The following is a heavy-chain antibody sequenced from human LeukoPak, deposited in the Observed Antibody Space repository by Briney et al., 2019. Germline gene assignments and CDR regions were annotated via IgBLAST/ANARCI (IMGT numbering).Heavy chain of an antibody. CDR2: TYYRSTWYN. V-gene: IGHV6-1*01. J-gene: IGHJ5*02. CDR3: ARRLTQYDCFDP. CDR1: GDIVSSNSVT. Sequence: SQTLSLTCAISGDIVSSNSVTWNWIRQSPSRGLEWLGRTYYRSTWYNDYAVSGRGRITVNPDTSKNQFFLHLNSVTPEDTAVYYCARRLTQYDCFDPWGQGILVTVSS. D-gene: IGHD2-2*01.